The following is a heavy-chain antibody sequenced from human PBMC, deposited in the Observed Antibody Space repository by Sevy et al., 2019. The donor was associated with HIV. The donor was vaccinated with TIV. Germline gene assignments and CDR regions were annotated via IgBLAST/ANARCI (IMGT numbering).Heavy chain of an antibody. CDR3: ARRGESQRDLDY. D-gene: IGHD3-16*01. CDR1: GFTFSSYA. J-gene: IGHJ4*02. V-gene: IGHV3-23*01. Sequence: GGSLRLSCAASGFTFSSYAMNWVRQAPGKGLQWVSGIGGSAGSTYYADSVKGRFRISRDNSKNTLYLLMDNLRAEDTAVYYCARRGESQRDLDYWGQGTLVTVSS. CDR2: IGGSAGST.